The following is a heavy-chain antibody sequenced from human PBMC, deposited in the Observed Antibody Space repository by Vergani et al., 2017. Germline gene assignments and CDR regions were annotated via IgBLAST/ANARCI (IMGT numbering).Heavy chain of an antibody. V-gene: IGHV3-7*01. CDR1: GFTFSSYW. Sequence: EVQLVESGGGLVQPGGSLRLSCAASGFTFSSYWMSWVRQAPGKGLEWVANIKQYGSEKYYVDSVKGRFTISRDNAKNSLYLQMNSLRAEDTAVYYCARGIALYYGDGIGYFDYWGQGTLVTVSS. J-gene: IGHJ4*02. D-gene: IGHD4-17*01. CDR3: ARGIALYYGDGIGYFDY. CDR2: IKQYGSEK.